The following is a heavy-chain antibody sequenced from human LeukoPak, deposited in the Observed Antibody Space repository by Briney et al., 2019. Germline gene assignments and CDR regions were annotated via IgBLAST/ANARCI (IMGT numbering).Heavy chain of an antibody. CDR1: GGSISSGGYY. J-gene: IGHJ4*02. CDR2: IYYSGST. D-gene: IGHD3-22*01. Sequence: LQTLSLTCTVSGGSISSGGYYWSWIRQHPGKGLEWIGYIYYSGSTYYNPSLKSRVTISVDTSKNQFSLKLSSVTAADTAVYYCARAVRGTHYYDSSGPSDYWGQGTLVTVSS. V-gene: IGHV4-31*03. CDR3: ARAVRGTHYYDSSGPSDY.